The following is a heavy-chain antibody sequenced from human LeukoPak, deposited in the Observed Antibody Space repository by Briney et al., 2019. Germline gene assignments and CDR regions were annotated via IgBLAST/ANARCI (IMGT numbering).Heavy chain of an antibody. CDR1: GFTVSSNY. Sequence: GGSLRLSCAASGFTVSSNYMSWVRQAPGKGLEWVSVIYSGGSTYYADSVKGRFTISRDNSKNTLYLQMNSLRAEDTAVYYCAKLHSHSSSWYTVPFDYWGQGTLVTVSS. V-gene: IGHV3-53*01. J-gene: IGHJ4*02. CDR3: AKLHSHSSSWYTVPFDY. CDR2: IYSGGST. D-gene: IGHD6-13*01.